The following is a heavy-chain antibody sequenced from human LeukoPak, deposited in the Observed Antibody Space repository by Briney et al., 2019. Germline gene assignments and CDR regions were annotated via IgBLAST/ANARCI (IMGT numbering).Heavy chain of an antibody. CDR1: GYTFSKYW. J-gene: IGHJ6*01. CDR2: INTDGTVT. D-gene: IGHD6-19*01. Sequence: GGALRLSCAASGYTFSKYWMLWVRQAPGKGLESVSRINTDGTVTTYADSVKGRLTVSRDNADNTMFLQMNRVRDEDTAVYYCATKQWLAPPPDSWGQGTPVTVSS. V-gene: IGHV3-74*01. CDR3: ATKQWLAPPPDS.